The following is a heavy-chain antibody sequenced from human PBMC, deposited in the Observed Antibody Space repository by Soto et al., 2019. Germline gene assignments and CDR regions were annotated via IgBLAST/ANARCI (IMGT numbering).Heavy chain of an antibody. V-gene: IGHV3-21*01. D-gene: IGHD2-21*02. CDR3: VREETAWPLAYGLDV. Sequence: GGSLRLSCEASGFTFSTYSMHWVRQAPGKGLEWVSSIGRRSDIYYADSVKGRFTVSRDNAKNSVSLQMNSLRDEDTAVYYCVREETAWPLAYGLDVWGQGTTVTVSS. J-gene: IGHJ6*02. CDR1: GFTFSTYS. CDR2: IGRRSDI.